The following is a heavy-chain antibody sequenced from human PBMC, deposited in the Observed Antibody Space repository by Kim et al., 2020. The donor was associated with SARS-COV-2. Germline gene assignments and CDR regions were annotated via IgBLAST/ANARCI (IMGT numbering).Heavy chain of an antibody. D-gene: IGHD1-26*01. Sequence: NCDPSLKSRVTRSVDTSKNQFSLKLSSVTAADTAVYYCAREIVGATWFDYWGQGALVTVSS. V-gene: IGHV4-59*01. J-gene: IGHJ4*02. CDR3: AREIVGATWFDY.